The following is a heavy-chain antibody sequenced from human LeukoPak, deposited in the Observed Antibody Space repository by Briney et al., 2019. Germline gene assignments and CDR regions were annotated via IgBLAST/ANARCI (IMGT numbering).Heavy chain of an antibody. Sequence: GGSLRLSCAASGFTFSSYAMHWVRRAPGKGLEWVAVISYDGPNKNYADSVKGRFTISRDNSKNTLYLQMNSLRAEDTAVYYCARAMGNWNGGYDAFDIWGQGTMVTVSS. CDR3: ARAMGNWNGGYDAFDI. CDR1: GFTFSSYA. V-gene: IGHV3-30*04. CDR2: ISYDGPNK. D-gene: IGHD1-20*01. J-gene: IGHJ3*02.